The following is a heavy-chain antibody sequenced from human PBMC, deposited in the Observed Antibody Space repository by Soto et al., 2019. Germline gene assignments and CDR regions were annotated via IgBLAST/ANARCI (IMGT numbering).Heavy chain of an antibody. CDR2: ISGSGGSE. J-gene: IGHJ4*02. CDR1: GFTFSSYA. D-gene: IGHD3-16*02. Sequence: EVQLLESGGGLVQPGGSLSLSCAASGFTFSSYAMSWLRHAPGKGLVWVSGISGSGGSEDYADSVKGRFTITRNNSKSTLYLQMNTQRADDTAVYYCAKSFRDDTWGSYRLYWGQGTLVTVSS. V-gene: IGHV3-23*01. CDR3: AKSFRDDTWGSYRLY.